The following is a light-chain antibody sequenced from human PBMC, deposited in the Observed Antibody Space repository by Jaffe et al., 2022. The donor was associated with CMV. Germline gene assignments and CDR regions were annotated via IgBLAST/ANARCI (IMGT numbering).Light chain of an antibody. J-gene: IGKJ4*01. CDR3: QQRSNWPPV. Sequence: EVVLTQSPATLSLSPGERATLSCRASQSVGTYLAWYRQTPGQAPRLLIYDASTRATGIPGRFSGSGSGTDFTLTISSLEPEDFATYYCQQRSNWPPVFGRGTKVEIK. CDR1: QSVGTY. V-gene: IGKV3-11*01. CDR2: DAS.